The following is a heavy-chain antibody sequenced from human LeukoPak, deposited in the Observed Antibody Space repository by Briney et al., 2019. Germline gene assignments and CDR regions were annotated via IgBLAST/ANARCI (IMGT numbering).Heavy chain of an antibody. CDR1: GGTFSSYA. CDR3: ATSISLIPLFDY. Sequence: ASVKVSCKASGGTFSSYAISWVRQAPGQGLEWMGGIIPIFGTANYAQKFQGRVTITADESTSIAYMELSSLRSEDTAVYYCATSISLIPLFDYWGQGTLVTVSS. D-gene: IGHD2-21*01. CDR2: IIPIFGTA. J-gene: IGHJ4*02. V-gene: IGHV1-69*13.